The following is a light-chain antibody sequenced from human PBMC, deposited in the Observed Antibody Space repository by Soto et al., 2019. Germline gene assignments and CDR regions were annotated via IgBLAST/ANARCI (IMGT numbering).Light chain of an antibody. CDR1: QSASSY. J-gene: IGKJ5*01. Sequence: ETVLTQSPATLSLSPGERATLSCRASQSASSYLAWYQQKPGQAPRLLIYDASNRATGIPARFSGSGSGTDFTLTISSLEPEDFAVYYCQQRSNWITFGQGTRLEIK. V-gene: IGKV3-11*01. CDR3: QQRSNWIT. CDR2: DAS.